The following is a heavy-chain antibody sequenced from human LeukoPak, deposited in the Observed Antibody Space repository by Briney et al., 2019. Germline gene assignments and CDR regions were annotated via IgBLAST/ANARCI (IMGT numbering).Heavy chain of an antibody. CDR2: INHSGST. D-gene: IGHD1-26*01. J-gene: IGHJ5*02. V-gene: IGHV4-34*01. CDR1: GFTFSDYY. CDR3: ARGSGTYAP. Sequence: LRLSCAASGFTFSDYYMSWIRQAPGKGLEWIGEINHSGSTNYNPSLKSRVTISVDPSKNQFSLKLSSVTAADTAVYYCARGSGTYAPWGQGTLVTVSS.